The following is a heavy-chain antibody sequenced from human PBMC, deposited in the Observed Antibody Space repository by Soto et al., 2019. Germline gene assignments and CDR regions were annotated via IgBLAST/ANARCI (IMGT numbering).Heavy chain of an antibody. CDR1: GYTCTMYG. V-gene: IGHV1-18*04. J-gene: IGHJ6*02. D-gene: IGHD1-20*01. Sequence: SVKVSCKASGYTCTMYGISCVRRSRLQWLDWMGWISAYNGNTNYAQKLQGRVTMTTDTSTSTAYMELRSLRSDDTAVYYCARGHNWKKLKFLIDYYYYGMDVWGQGTTVTVSS. CDR3: ARGHNWKKLKFLIDYYYYGMDV. CDR2: ISAYNGNT.